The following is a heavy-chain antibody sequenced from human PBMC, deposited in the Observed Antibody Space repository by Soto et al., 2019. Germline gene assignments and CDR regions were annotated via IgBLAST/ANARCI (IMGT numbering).Heavy chain of an antibody. D-gene: IGHD6-13*01. J-gene: IGHJ4*02. CDR1: GFTFSYYA. CDR3: ARDSAAVGNFDS. V-gene: IGHV3-30-3*01. Sequence: GGSLRLSCAVSGFTFSYYAIHWVRQAPGKGLEWMAVISYDGSNNDYADSVKGRFTISRDNSKNTVFLRMNSLRTDDTAVYYCARDSAAVGNFDSWGQGTLVTVSS. CDR2: ISYDGSNN.